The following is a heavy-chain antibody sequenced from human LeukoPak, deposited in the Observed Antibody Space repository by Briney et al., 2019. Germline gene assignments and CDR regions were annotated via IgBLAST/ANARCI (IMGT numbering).Heavy chain of an antibody. D-gene: IGHD4-17*01. Sequence: GGSLRLSCAASGFTVSSNYMSWVRQAPGKGLEWVSVIYSGGSTYYADSVKGRFTISRDNSKNTLYLQMNSLRAEDTAVYYCASRTLTTVTTDPSYYYGMDVWGEGTTVTVSS. CDR3: ASRTLTTVTTDPSYYYGMDV. CDR1: GFTVSSNY. V-gene: IGHV3-53*01. J-gene: IGHJ6*04. CDR2: IYSGGST.